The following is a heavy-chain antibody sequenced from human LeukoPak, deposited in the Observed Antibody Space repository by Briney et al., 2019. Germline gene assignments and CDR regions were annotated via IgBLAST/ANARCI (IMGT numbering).Heavy chain of an antibody. D-gene: IGHD2-2*01. CDR3: ARHLPYLPIDY. CDR1: GGSISSGGYS. J-gene: IGHJ4*02. V-gene: IGHV4-30-2*01. CDR2: IYHSGST. Sequence: PSETLSLTCAVSGGSISSGGYSWSWIRQPPGKGLEWIGYIYHSGSTYYNPSLKSRVTISVDRSKNQFSLNLSSVTAADTAVYYCARHLPYLPIDYWGQGALVTVSS.